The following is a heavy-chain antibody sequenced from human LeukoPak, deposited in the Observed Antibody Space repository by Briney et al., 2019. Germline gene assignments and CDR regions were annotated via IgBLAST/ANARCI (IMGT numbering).Heavy chain of an antibody. V-gene: IGHV3-48*03. J-gene: IGHJ4*02. CDR1: GFTFSSYE. CDR3: AREPVAVAGLDY. Sequence: GGSLRLSCAASGFTFSSYEMNWVRQAPGKGLEWVSYISSSGSTIYYADSVRGRFTISRDNAKNTVYLQMNSLRAEDTAVYYCAREPVAVAGLDYWGQGTLVTVSS. D-gene: IGHD6-19*01. CDR2: ISSSGSTI.